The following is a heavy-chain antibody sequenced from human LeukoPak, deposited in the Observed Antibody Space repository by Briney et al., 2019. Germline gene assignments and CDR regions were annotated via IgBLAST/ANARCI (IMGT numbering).Heavy chain of an antibody. D-gene: IGHD3-22*01. CDR3: AKGRYYDSSGYFRVWDYFDY. CDR2: ISGSGGST. CDR1: GFTFSSYA. V-gene: IGHV3-23*01. Sequence: GGSLRLSCAASGFTFSSYAMSWVRQAPGKGLGWVSAISGSGGSTYYADSVKGRFTISRDNSKNTLYLQMNSLRAEDTAVYYCAKGRYYDSSGYFRVWDYFDYWGQGTLVTVSS. J-gene: IGHJ4*02.